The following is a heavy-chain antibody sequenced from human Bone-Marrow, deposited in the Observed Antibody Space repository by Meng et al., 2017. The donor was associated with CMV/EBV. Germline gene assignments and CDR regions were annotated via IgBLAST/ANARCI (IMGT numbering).Heavy chain of an antibody. D-gene: IGHD2-2*01. J-gene: IGHJ4*02. CDR1: GDSVSSSSVA. CDR3: VREWSSRFDY. CDR2: TYYRSKWYN. Sequence: QVQLHQSGPGLVKPSQTLSLTCAISGDSVSSSSVAWNWIRQSPSRGLEWLARTYYRSKWYNDYAASVKSRITINPDTSKNQFSLQLNSVTPEDTAVFYCVREWSSRFDYWGQGTLVTVSS. V-gene: IGHV6-1*01.